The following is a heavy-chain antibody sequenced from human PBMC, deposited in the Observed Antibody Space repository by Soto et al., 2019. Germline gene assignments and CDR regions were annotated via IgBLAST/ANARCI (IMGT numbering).Heavy chain of an antibody. V-gene: IGHV3-30-3*01. CDR3: AREPPATPYYYYYGMDV. CDR1: GFTFSSYA. Sequence: PGGSLRLSCAASGFTFSSYAMHWVRQAPGKGLEWVAVISYDGSNKYYADSVKGRFTISRDNSKNTLYLQMNSLRAEDTAVYYCAREPPATPYYYYYGMDVWGQGTTVTVSS. CDR2: ISYDGSNK. D-gene: IGHD2-15*01. J-gene: IGHJ6*02.